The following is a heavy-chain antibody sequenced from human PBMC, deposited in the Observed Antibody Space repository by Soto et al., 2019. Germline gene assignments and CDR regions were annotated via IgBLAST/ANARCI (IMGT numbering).Heavy chain of an antibody. D-gene: IGHD3-3*01. V-gene: IGHV3-9*01. J-gene: IGHJ5*02. CDR1: GFTFDDYA. Sequence: EVQLVESGGGLVQPGRSLRLSCAASGFTFDDYALHWVRQAPGKGLEWVSGISWTSGSIGYADSVKGRFTITRDNAKNSPHLQMTHLKAEDTALYYFAKHSSHDFWSGPGWFDPWGLGTLVTVSS. CDR2: ISWTSGSI. CDR3: AKHSSHDFWSGPGWFDP.